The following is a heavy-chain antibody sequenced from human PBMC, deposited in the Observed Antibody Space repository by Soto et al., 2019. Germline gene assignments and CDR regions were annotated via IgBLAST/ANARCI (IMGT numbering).Heavy chain of an antibody. J-gene: IGHJ4*02. V-gene: IGHV4-30-4*01. CDR3: AREGGDPPSTYYFDY. D-gene: IGHD2-21*02. Sequence: QVQLQESGPGLVKPSQTLSLTCTVSGGSISSGDYYWSWIRQPPGKGLEWIGYIYYSGSTYYNPSLMSRFTISVDTSKNQFSLKLSSVTAADTAVYYCAREGGDPPSTYYFDYWGQGTLVTVSS. CDR2: IYYSGST. CDR1: GGSISSGDYY.